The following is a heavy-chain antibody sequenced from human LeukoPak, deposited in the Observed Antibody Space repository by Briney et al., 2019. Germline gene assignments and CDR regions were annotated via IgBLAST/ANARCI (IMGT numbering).Heavy chain of an antibody. J-gene: IGHJ4*02. CDR2: ISNSGRTI. V-gene: IGHV3-48*03. CDR1: GFTFSSYE. Sequence: GGSLRLSCVASGFTFSSYEMQWVRQAPGKGLEWVSHISNSGRTIRYADSAKGRFTISRDNAKSSLFLHMNSLRAEDTAVYYCARGDNSSTWNYSFDYWAQGTLVTVSS. CDR3: ARGDNSSTWNYSFDY. D-gene: IGHD6-13*01.